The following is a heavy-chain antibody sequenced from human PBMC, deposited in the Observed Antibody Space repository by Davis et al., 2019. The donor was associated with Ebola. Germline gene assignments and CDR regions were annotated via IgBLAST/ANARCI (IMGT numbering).Heavy chain of an antibody. J-gene: IGHJ4*02. V-gene: IGHV1-3*01. Sequence: ASVKVSCKASGYTFTSYAMHWVRQAPGQRLEWMGWINAGNGNTKYSQKFQGRVTITRDTSASTAYMELSSLRSEDTAVYYCARDSSGYYRGHFDYWGQGTLVTVSS. D-gene: IGHD3-22*01. CDR1: GYTFTSYA. CDR3: ARDSSGYYRGHFDY. CDR2: INAGNGNT.